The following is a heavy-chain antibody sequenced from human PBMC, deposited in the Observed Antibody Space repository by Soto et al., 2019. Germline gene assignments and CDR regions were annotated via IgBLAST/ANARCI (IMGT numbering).Heavy chain of an antibody. CDR3: ARRRPNSFDY. Sequence: QLQLQESGPGLVKPSETLSLTCTVSGGSISSSSYYWGWIRQPPGKGLEWIGSIYYSGSTYYNPSLKSRVTITVNTSKNQFSLKLSSVTAADTAVYYCARRRPNSFDYWGQGTLVTVSS. CDR2: IYYSGST. V-gene: IGHV4-39*01. J-gene: IGHJ4*02. CDR1: GGSISSSSYY.